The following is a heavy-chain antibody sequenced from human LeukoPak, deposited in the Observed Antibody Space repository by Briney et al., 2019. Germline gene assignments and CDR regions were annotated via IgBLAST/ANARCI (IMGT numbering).Heavy chain of an antibody. CDR3: ARVGSSGSYNEDY. J-gene: IGHJ4*02. D-gene: IGHD1-26*01. CDR1: GFNLGSHS. CDR2: ISSSSTYI. V-gene: IGHV3-21*01. Sequence: GSLRLSRAASGFNLGSHSMNWVRQAPGKGLEWVSSISSSSTYIYYADSVKGRFTISRDNAKNSLYLQMNTLRAEDTAVYYCARVGSSGSYNEDYWGQGTLVTVSS.